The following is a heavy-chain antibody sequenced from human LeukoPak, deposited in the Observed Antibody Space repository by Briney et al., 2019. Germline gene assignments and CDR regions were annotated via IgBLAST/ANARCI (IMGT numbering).Heavy chain of an antibody. J-gene: IGHJ4*02. V-gene: IGHV4-61*05. CDR1: GGSITTSSYY. Sequence: SETLSLTCTVSGGSITTSSYYWGWIRQPPGKGLEWIGYIYYSGSTNYNPSLKSRVTISVDTSKNQFSLKLSSVTAADTAVYYCASTTVITRIDYWGQGTLVTVSS. D-gene: IGHD4-17*01. CDR2: IYYSGST. CDR3: ASTTVITRIDY.